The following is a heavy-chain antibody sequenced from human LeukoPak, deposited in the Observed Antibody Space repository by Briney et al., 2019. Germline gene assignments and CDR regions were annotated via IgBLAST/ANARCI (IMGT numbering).Heavy chain of an antibody. V-gene: IGHV3-23*01. J-gene: IGHJ1*01. Sequence: GGSLRLSCAASGFTFTSYAMSWVRQAPGKGLEWVSAICGSGGSTYYADSVKGRFTVSRDNSENTLFLQMNSLRAEGTAIYYCAKDTDVVVPEYFQYWGQGTLVTVSS. D-gene: IGHD2-15*01. CDR3: AKDTDVVVPEYFQY. CDR2: ICGSGGST. CDR1: GFTFTSYA.